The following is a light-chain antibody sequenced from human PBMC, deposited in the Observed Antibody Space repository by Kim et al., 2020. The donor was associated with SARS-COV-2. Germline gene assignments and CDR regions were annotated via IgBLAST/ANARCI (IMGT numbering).Light chain of an antibody. CDR2: AAS. J-gene: IGKJ1*01. Sequence: DIQMTQSPSSLSASVGDRVTITCRASQGISNYLAWYQQIPGKVPKLLIYAASTLQSGVPSRFSGSGSGTDFTLTISSLQPEDVATYYCQKYNSAPSFGQGTKVDIK. V-gene: IGKV1-27*01. CDR1: QGISNY. CDR3: QKYNSAPS.